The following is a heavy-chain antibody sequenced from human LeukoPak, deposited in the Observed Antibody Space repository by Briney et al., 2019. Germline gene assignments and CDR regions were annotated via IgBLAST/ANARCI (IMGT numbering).Heavy chain of an antibody. J-gene: IGHJ2*01. CDR2: IYSSGST. D-gene: IGHD2-2*01. V-gene: IGHV4-4*07. Sequence: SETPSLTCTVSGGSISSYYWSWIRQPAGKGLEWIGRIYSSGSTNYNPSLKSRVTMSVDTSKNQFSLKLSSVTAADTAVYYCARGQYHLLYWYFDLWGRGTLVTVSS. CDR3: ARGQYHLLYWYFDL. CDR1: GGSISSYY.